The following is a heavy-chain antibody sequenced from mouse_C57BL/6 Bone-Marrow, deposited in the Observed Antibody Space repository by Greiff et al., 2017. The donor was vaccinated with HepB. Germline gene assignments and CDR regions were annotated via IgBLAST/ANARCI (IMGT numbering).Heavy chain of an antibody. Sequence: EVKLQESGGDLVKPGGSLKLSCVASGFTFSTSGMSWVRQTPDKRLEWVATINTGGTYTYYPDSVKGRFTISKDTAKNTLFLQMSSLKSEDSAIYYCARDRFDYYFDYWGRGTTLTGTS. J-gene: IGHJ2*01. D-gene: IGHD2-14*01. V-gene: IGHV5-6*01. CDR3: ARDRFDYYFDY. CDR2: INTGGTYT. CDR1: GFTFSTSG.